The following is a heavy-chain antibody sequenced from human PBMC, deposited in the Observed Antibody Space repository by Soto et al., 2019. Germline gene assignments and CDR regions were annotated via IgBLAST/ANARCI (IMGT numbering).Heavy chain of an antibody. J-gene: IGHJ6*02. Sequence: QVQLQESGPGLVKPSQTLSLTCTVSGGSISSGGYYWYWIRRHPGKGLEWIGYIYYSGTTYYNPFLKSRVTISVATSKNQFSLKLSSVTAADTAVYYCAASCVACGGFNYYGMDVWGQGTTVTVSS. D-gene: IGHD2-21*01. CDR3: AASCVACGGFNYYGMDV. CDR2: IYYSGTT. V-gene: IGHV4-31*03. CDR1: GGSISSGGYY.